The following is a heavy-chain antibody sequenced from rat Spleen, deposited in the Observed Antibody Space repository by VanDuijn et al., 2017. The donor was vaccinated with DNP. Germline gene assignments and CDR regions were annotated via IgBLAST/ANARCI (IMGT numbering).Heavy chain of an antibody. CDR3: TREEPRVLYYFSSLFDY. Sequence: QVQLKESGPGLVQPSQTLSLTCTVSGFSLTSYGVSWVRQPPGKGLEWIGAIWSGGSTDYNSALKSRLSISRDTSKSQVFLNMDSLQTEDTAIYFCTREEPRVLYYFSSLFDYWGQGVMVTVSS. CDR2: IWSGGST. V-gene: IGHV2-15*01. CDR1: GFSLTSYG. J-gene: IGHJ2*01. D-gene: IGHD1-2*01.